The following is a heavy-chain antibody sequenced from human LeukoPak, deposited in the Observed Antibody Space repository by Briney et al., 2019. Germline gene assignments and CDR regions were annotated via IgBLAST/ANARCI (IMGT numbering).Heavy chain of an antibody. D-gene: IGHD1-1*01. Sequence: GGSLRLSCAASGFTFSIYAMSWVRQAPGKGLEWVSAITASGHTTYYADSVKGRFTISRDNSKNTLYLQMNSLRAEDSAVYYCARENTTDAFDIWGQGTMVTVSS. CDR2: ITASGHTT. CDR1: GFTFSIYA. V-gene: IGHV3-23*01. CDR3: ARENTTDAFDI. J-gene: IGHJ3*02.